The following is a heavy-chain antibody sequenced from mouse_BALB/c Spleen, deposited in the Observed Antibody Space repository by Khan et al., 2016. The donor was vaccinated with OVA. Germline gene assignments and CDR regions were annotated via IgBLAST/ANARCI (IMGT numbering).Heavy chain of an antibody. CDR1: GYTFTDYV. V-gene: IGHV1-81*01. J-gene: IGHJ3*01. Sequence: QVQLQQSGPELVKPGASVKMSCKASGYTFTDYVINWVKQRSGQGLEWIGEIYPGSGNSYYSEKFKGKATLTADKSSSTAYMQLSSLTFEDSAVYFCAKTYASWFAYWGQGTLVTVSA. D-gene: IGHD1-1*02. CDR3: AKTYASWFAY. CDR2: IYPGSGNS.